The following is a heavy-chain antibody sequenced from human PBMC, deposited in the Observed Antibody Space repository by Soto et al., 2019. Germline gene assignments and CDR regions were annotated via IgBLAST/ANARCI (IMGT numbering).Heavy chain of an antibody. J-gene: IGHJ4*02. CDR1: GYTFTSYA. CDR3: ARDAITIFGVVEYYFDY. CDR2: INAGNGNT. Sequence: GASVKVSCKASGYTFTSYAMHWVRQAPGQRLEWMGWINAGNGNTKYSQKFQGRVTITRDTSASTAYMELSSLRSEDTAVYYCARDAITIFGVVEYYFDYWGQGTLATVSS. V-gene: IGHV1-3*01. D-gene: IGHD3-3*01.